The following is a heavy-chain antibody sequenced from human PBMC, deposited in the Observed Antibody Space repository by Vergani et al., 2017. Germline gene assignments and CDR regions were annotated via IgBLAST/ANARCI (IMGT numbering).Heavy chain of an antibody. V-gene: IGHV3-23*03. D-gene: IGHD3-10*01. Sequence: EVQLLESGGGLVQPGGSLRLSCAASGFTFSSYAMRWVRQAPGKGLEWVSVIYSGGSSTYYADSVKGRFTISRDNSKNTLYLQMNSLRAEDTAVYYCAKGDSGGYYVYWGQGTLVTVSS. CDR2: IYSGGSST. J-gene: IGHJ4*02. CDR3: AKGDSGGYYVY. CDR1: GFTFSSYA.